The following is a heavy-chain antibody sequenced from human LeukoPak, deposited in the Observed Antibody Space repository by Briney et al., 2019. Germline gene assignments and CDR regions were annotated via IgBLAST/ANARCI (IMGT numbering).Heavy chain of an antibody. D-gene: IGHD6-13*01. V-gene: IGHV3-23*01. Sequence: GGSLRLSCAASGFTFSTYAMNWVRQAPGKGLEWVSTISGSGGNTYYADSVKGRFTISRDNSKNTLYLQMNSLRAEDTAVYYCAGAPAAASFSDYWGQGSLVTVYS. J-gene: IGHJ4*02. CDR1: GFTFSTYA. CDR2: ISGSGGNT. CDR3: AGAPAAASFSDY.